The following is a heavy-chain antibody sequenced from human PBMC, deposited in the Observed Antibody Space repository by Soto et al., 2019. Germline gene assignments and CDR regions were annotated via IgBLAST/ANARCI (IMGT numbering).Heavy chain of an antibody. CDR2: ISAYNGNT. D-gene: IGHD4-17*01. V-gene: IGHV1-18*01. CDR1: GYTFSGCA. Sequence: QVQLVQSGAEVKKPGASVKVSCKASGYTFSGCAMGWVRQAPGQGLEWMGWISAYNGNTDYAQKFQGRVTMTTDTSTSTAYMELRSLTSDDTAVYYCARPFGDYGDYAWSLRYWGQGTLVTVSS. CDR3: ARPFGDYGDYAWSLRY. J-gene: IGHJ4*02.